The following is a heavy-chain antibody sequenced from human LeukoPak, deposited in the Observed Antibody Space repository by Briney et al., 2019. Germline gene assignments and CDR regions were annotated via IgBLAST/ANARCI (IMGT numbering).Heavy chain of an antibody. CDR2: VYYDGIT. J-gene: IGHJ5*02. V-gene: IGHV4-38-2*02. CDR3: ARLGWLYGSGSMNWFDP. D-gene: IGHD3-10*01. CDR1: GYSISSGYY. Sequence: SETLSLTCTVSGYSISSGYYWGWIRQPPGKGLEWIGSVYYDGITYYNPSLKSRVTVSVDTSKNQFSLRLTSVTAADTAVYYCARLGWLYGSGSMNWFDPWGQGTLITVSS.